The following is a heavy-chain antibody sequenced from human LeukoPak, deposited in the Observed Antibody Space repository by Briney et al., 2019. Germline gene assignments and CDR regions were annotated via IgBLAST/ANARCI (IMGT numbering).Heavy chain of an antibody. Sequence: GASVKVSCKASGYTFTSYDINWVRQATGQGLEWMGWMNPNSGNTGYAQKFQGRVTMTRNTSISTAYMELSSLRSEDTAVYYCARIPAFNWDPHYYYYGMDVWGQGTTVTVSS. D-gene: IGHD7-27*01. V-gene: IGHV1-8*01. J-gene: IGHJ6*02. CDR2: MNPNSGNT. CDR1: GYTFTSYD. CDR3: ARIPAFNWDPHYYYYGMDV.